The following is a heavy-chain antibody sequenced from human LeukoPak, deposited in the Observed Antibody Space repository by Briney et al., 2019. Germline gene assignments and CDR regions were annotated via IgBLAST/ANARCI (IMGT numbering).Heavy chain of an antibody. D-gene: IGHD6-19*01. CDR2: FDPEDGET. CDR1: GYTLTELS. Sequence: ASVKVSCKVSGYTLTELSMHWVRQAPGKGLEWMGGFDPEDGETIYAQKFQGRVTMTEDTSTDTAYMELSSLRSDDTAVYYCARNSYSGWYYFDYWGQGTLITVSS. J-gene: IGHJ4*02. CDR3: ARNSYSGWYYFDY. V-gene: IGHV1-24*01.